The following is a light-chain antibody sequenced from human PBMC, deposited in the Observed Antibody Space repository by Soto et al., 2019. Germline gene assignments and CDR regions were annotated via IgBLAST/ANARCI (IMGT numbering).Light chain of an antibody. Sequence: QSVLTQPASVSGSPGQSITISCTGTSSDVGTYDYVSWYQQHPGKAPKLMIYAVSNRPSGVSNRFSGSKSGNTASLTISGLQADDEAGYYCSSYTTSRTWVFGGGTKLTVL. J-gene: IGLJ3*02. CDR1: SSDVGTYDY. CDR3: SSYTTSRTWV. CDR2: AVS. V-gene: IGLV2-14*01.